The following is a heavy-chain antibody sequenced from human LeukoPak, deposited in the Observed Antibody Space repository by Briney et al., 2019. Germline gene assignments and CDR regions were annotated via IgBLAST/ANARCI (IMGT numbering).Heavy chain of an antibody. V-gene: IGHV3-73*01. CDR3: SCYYDSSGYYPFDY. CDR2: IRSKANSYAT. J-gene: IGHJ4*02. Sequence: GGTLRLSCAASGFTFSGSAIHWVRQASGKGLEWVGRIRSKANSYATAYAASVKGRFTISRDDSKNTAYLQMNSLKTEDTAVYYCSCYYDSSGYYPFDYWGQGTLVTVSS. CDR1: GFTFSGSA. D-gene: IGHD3-22*01.